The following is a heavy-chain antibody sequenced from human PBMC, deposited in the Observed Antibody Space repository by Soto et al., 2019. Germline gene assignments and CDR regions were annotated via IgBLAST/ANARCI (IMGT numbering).Heavy chain of an antibody. CDR2: VNHSGTT. Sequence: SETLSLTCAVYGGSFSGYYWTWIRQSPEKGLEWIGEVNHSGTTYYNPSLKTRVTISVHTPKNQFSLKMSSVTAADTAVYACARGIGYCSSINCYSSRRLRFDSWGQGTLVTVSS. CDR1: GGSFSGYY. V-gene: IGHV4-34*01. D-gene: IGHD2-2*01. J-gene: IGHJ4*02. CDR3: ARGIGYCSSINCYSSRRLRFDS.